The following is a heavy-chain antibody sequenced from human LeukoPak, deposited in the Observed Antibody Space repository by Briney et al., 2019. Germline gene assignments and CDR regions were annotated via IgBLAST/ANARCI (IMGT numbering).Heavy chain of an antibody. J-gene: IGHJ6*03. CDR2: SNPNRGGT. V-gene: IGHV1-2*02. D-gene: IGHD3-3*01. Sequence: GASVKVSCKASGYTFTCYYMHWVGQARGQGQEWRGWSNPNRGGTNYAQKCQGRGTMTTETSIRTAYMELSRVRYSDTAVYSCARRYYDSWSELYYYMDVWGKGTTVTVSS. CDR3: ARRYYDSWSELYYYMDV. CDR1: GYTFTCYY.